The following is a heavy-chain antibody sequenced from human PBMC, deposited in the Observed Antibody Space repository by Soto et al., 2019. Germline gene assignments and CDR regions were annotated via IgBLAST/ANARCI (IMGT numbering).Heavy chain of an antibody. CDR1: GGTFSSYA. Sequence: QVQLVQSGAEVKKPGSSVKVSCKASGGTFSSYAISWVRQAPGQGLEWMGGSIPIFGTANYAQKFKGRVTMPADKSTSAAYMELSNMRSEDTGVYYCASPSRASSGHATFDYWGQGTLVTVSS. CDR3: ASPSRASSGHATFDY. CDR2: SIPIFGTA. J-gene: IGHJ4*02. D-gene: IGHD3-22*01. V-gene: IGHV1-69*06.